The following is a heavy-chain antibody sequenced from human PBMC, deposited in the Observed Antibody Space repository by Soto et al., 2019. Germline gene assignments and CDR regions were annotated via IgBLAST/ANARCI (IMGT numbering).Heavy chain of an antibody. CDR2: ISYDGSNK. CDR1: GFTFSSYG. D-gene: IGHD5-18*01. J-gene: IGHJ6*02. CDR3: AKDRRGYSYGTYYYHYGMDV. V-gene: IGHV3-30*18. Sequence: QVQLVESGGGVVQPGRSLRLSCAASGFTFSSYGMHWVRQAPGKGLEWVAVISYDGSNKYYADSVKGRFTISRDNSKNTLYLQMNGLRAEDTAVYYCAKDRRGYSYGTYYYHYGMDVWGQGTTVTVSS.